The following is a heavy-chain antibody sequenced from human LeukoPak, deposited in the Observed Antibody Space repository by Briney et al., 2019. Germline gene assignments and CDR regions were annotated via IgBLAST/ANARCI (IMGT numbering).Heavy chain of an antibody. V-gene: IGHV3-23*01. Sequence: GGSLRLSCAASGFTFSSYAMSWVRQAPGKGLEWVSAISGSGGSTYYADSVKGRFTISRDNSKNTLYLQMNSLRAEDTAVYYCAKDLGIVGATTPDSEVDYWGQGTLVTVSS. D-gene: IGHD1-26*01. CDR2: ISGSGGST. J-gene: IGHJ4*02. CDR3: AKDLGIVGATTPDSEVDY. CDR1: GFTFSSYA.